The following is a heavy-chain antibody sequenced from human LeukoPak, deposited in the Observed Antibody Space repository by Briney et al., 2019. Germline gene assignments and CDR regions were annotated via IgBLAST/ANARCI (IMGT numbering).Heavy chain of an antibody. CDR1: GFTFSSYA. J-gene: IGHJ4*02. V-gene: IGHV3-23*01. CDR2: ISGSGGST. CDR3: AKRSDFLTGYHVLWLYFDY. D-gene: IGHD3-9*01. Sequence: GGSLRLSCAASGFTFSSYAMSWVRQAPGKGLEWVSAISGSGGSTYYADSVKGRFTISRDNSKNTLYLQMNSLRAEDTAVYYCAKRSDFLTGYHVLWLYFDYWGQGTLVTVSS.